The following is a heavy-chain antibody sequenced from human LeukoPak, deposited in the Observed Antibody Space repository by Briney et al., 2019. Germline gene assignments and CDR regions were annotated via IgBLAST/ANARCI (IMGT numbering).Heavy chain of an antibody. J-gene: IGHJ4*02. Sequence: GGSLRLSCGVSGLTFSSSWMDWVRQAPGKGREWVSAISGSGGSTYYADSVKGRFTLSRDNSKNTLYLQMNSLRAEDTAVYYCAKLPYSSSWAFDYWGQGTLVTVSS. CDR2: ISGSGGST. CDR3: AKLPYSSSWAFDY. D-gene: IGHD6-13*01. V-gene: IGHV3-23*01. CDR1: GLTFSSSW.